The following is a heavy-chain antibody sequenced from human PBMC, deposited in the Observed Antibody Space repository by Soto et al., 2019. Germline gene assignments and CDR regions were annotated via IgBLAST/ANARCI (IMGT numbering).Heavy chain of an antibody. Sequence: EVQLLESGGGLVQPGGSLRLSCVASEFTFSNYAMNWVRQAPGEGPEWVSLISSSGGTTYYADTVKGRFSISRDNSKSTLYMKTKSLRMEDTSIYFCAGDIQGRGATCGDDAFDFWGQGTMVTVSS. CDR3: AGDIQGRGATCGDDAFDF. V-gene: IGHV3-23*01. J-gene: IGHJ3*01. D-gene: IGHD2-21*01. CDR2: ISSSGGTT. CDR1: EFTFSNYA.